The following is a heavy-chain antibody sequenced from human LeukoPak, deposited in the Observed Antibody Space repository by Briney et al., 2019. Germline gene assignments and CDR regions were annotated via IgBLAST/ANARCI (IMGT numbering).Heavy chain of an antibody. CDR1: VYTFTDYY. J-gene: IGHJ5*02. CDR2: INPNNGDT. Sequence: ASVKVSCTASVYTFTDYYMHWVRQAPGQGPEWMGWINPNNGDTFYAQNFQGRVTMTRDRSITTAYMELSSLRSDDTAVYYCARDSSGAGGWFDPWGQGTQVTVSS. V-gene: IGHV1-2*02. D-gene: IGHD1-1*01. CDR3: ARDSSGAGGWFDP.